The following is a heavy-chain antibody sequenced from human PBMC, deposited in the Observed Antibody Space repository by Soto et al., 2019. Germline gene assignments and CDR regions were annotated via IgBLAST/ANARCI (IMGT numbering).Heavy chain of an antibody. Sequence: QVQLVQSGAEVKKPGSSVKVSCKASGGTFSSYAISWVRQAPGQGLEWMGGIIPIFGTANYAQKFKGRVTITADESKSTAYMELSSLRSEDTAVYYCARAGGRIIAVAGHFDYWGQGTLVTVSS. J-gene: IGHJ4*02. V-gene: IGHV1-69*12. D-gene: IGHD6-19*01. CDR3: ARAGGRIIAVAGHFDY. CDR1: GGTFSSYA. CDR2: IIPIFGTA.